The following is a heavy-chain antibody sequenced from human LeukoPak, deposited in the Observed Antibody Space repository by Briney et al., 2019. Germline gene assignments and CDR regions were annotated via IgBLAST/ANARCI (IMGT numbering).Heavy chain of an antibody. J-gene: IGHJ3*02. Sequence: SETLSLTCSVSGGSIRSHYWNWIRQPPGKGLEWLGHIYYTGSTYYNPSLKSRVTISVDTSKNQFSLRLSSVTAADTAVYYCASLGGYYESSNSSQLETFDIWGQGTMVTASS. CDR3: ASLGGYYESSNSSQLETFDI. D-gene: IGHD3-22*01. CDR1: GGSIRSHY. V-gene: IGHV4-59*11. CDR2: IYYTGST.